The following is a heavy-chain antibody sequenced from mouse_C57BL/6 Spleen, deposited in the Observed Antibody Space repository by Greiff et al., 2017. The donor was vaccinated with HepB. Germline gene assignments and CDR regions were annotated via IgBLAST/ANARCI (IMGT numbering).Heavy chain of an antibody. CDR2: INPNNGGT. Sequence: VQLQQSGPELVKPGASVKISCKASGYTFTDYYMNWVKQSHGKSLEWIGDINPNNGGTSYNQKFKGKATLTVDKSSSTAYMELRSLTSEDSAVYYCARFYSNAMDYWGQGTSVTVSS. CDR3: ARFYSNAMDY. V-gene: IGHV1-26*01. D-gene: IGHD2-5*01. CDR1: GYTFTDYY. J-gene: IGHJ4*01.